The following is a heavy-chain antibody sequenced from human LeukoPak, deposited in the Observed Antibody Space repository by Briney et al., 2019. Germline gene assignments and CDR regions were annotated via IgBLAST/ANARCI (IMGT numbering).Heavy chain of an antibody. CDR2: ISSSSSTI. V-gene: IGHV3-48*01. Sequence: GALRLSCAASGFTFSSYSMNWVRQAPGKGLEWVSYISSSSSTIYYADSVKGRFTISRDNAKNSLYLQMNSLRAEDTAVYYCARGAAGYIDYWGQGTLVTVSS. CDR1: GFTFSSYS. D-gene: IGHD6-13*01. J-gene: IGHJ4*02. CDR3: ARGAAGYIDY.